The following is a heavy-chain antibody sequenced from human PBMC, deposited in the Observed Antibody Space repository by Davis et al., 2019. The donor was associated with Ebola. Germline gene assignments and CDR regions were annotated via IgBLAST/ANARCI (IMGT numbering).Heavy chain of an antibody. D-gene: IGHD2-15*01. CDR1: GYTFTSYG. J-gene: IGHJ6*02. V-gene: IGHV1-18*01. CDR3: ARGGAGVVVVAATRGDYYGMDV. CDR2: ISAYNGNT. Sequence: AASVKVSCKASGYTFTSYGISWVRQAPGQGLEWMGWISAYNGNTNYAQKFQGWVTMTRDTSISTAYMELSRLRSDDTAVYYCARGGAGVVVVAATRGDYYGMDVWGQGTTVTVSS.